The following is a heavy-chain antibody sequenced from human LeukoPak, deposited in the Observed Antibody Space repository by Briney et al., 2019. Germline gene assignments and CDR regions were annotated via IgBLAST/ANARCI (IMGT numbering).Heavy chain of an antibody. CDR1: GYTLTELS. CDR3: ATGEKYQLLLYYFDY. J-gene: IGHJ4*02. CDR2: FDPEDGET. Sequence: ASVKVSCKVSGYTLTELSMHWVRQAPGKGLEWMGSFDPEDGETIYAQKFQGRVTMTEDTSTDTAYMELSSLRSEDTAVYYCATGEKYQLLLYYFDYWGQGTLVTVSS. V-gene: IGHV1-24*01. D-gene: IGHD2-2*01.